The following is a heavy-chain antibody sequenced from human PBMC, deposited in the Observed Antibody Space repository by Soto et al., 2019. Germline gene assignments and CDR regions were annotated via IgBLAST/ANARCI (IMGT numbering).Heavy chain of an antibody. CDR2: IWYDGSNK. CDR3: AREVRGYSYFAYYGMDV. D-gene: IGHD5-18*01. Sequence: QVQLVESGGGVVQPGRSLRLSCAASGFTFSSYGMHWVRQSPGKGLEWVAVIWYDGSNKYYADSVKGRFTISRDNSKNTLYLQLNSLRAEDTAVYYCAREVRGYSYFAYYGMDVWGQGTTVTVSS. CDR1: GFTFSSYG. J-gene: IGHJ6*02. V-gene: IGHV3-33*01.